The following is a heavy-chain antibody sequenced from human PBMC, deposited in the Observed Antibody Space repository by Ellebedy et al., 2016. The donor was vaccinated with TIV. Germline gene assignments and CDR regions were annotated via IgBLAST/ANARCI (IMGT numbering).Heavy chain of an antibody. V-gene: IGHV5-10-1*04. CDR3: ARQEYSSSSWFDP. Sequence: GESLKISCKGSGYSFTSYWITWVRQMPGKGLEWLGRIDPSDSYINYSPSFEGQVTISADKSINTVYLQWSSLKASDTAIYYCARQEYSSSSWFDPWGQGTLVTVSS. D-gene: IGHD6-6*01. J-gene: IGHJ5*02. CDR2: IDPSDSYI. CDR1: GYSFTSYW.